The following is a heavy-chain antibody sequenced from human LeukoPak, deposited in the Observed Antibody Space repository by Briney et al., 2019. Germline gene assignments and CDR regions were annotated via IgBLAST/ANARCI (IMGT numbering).Heavy chain of an antibody. J-gene: IGHJ5*02. Sequence: GGSLRLSCAPSGFTFRNYAMNWVRRAPGKGVEWGSYISSSSRTIYYADSVKGRFTISRDNAKNSLYLQMNSLRDEDTAVYYCARCSGGSCPSWFDPWGQGTLVTVSS. CDR2: ISSSSRTI. CDR3: ARCSGGSCPSWFDP. V-gene: IGHV3-48*02. CDR1: GFTFRNYA. D-gene: IGHD2-15*01.